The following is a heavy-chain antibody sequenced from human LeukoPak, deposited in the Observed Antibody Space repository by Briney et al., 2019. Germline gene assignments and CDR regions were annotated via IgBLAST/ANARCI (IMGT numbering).Heavy chain of an antibody. J-gene: IGHJ4*02. Sequence: GGSLRLSCEASGFTLSSHAMHWVRQAPGKGPEWVATTSYDGSSKHYADSVKGRFTISRDDSKNTLYLQMNSLRAEDTAVYFCARDRHSGSFYGYFDYWGQGTLVTVSS. V-gene: IGHV3-30*04. CDR1: GFTLSSHA. D-gene: IGHD1-26*01. CDR3: ARDRHSGSFYGYFDY. CDR2: TSYDGSSK.